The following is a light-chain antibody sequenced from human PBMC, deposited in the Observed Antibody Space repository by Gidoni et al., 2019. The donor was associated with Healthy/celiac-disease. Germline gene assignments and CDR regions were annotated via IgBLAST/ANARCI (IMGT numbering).Light chain of an antibody. V-gene: IGLV2-14*01. J-gene: IGLJ2*01. CDR1: SSDVGGYNY. Sequence: QSALTQPASVSGSPGQSIPISCTGTSSDVGGYNYVSWYQQHPGTVPKLMIYDVSNRPSGVSNRFSGSKSGNTASLTISGLQAEDEADYYCSSYTSSSTVVFGGGTKLTVL. CDR2: DVS. CDR3: SSYTSSSTVV.